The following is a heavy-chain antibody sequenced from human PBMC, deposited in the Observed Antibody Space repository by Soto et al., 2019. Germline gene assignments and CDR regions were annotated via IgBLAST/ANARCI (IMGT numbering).Heavy chain of an antibody. CDR1: GDSISSGGYY. Sequence: SETLSLTCTVSGDSISSGGYYWGWIRQHPGKGLEWIGYIYYSGSTYYNPSLKSRVTISVDTSKNQFSLKLSSVTAADTAVYYCARASSPLDYWGQGTLVTVSS. CDR3: ARASSPLDY. V-gene: IGHV4-31*03. D-gene: IGHD6-6*01. CDR2: IYYSGST. J-gene: IGHJ4*02.